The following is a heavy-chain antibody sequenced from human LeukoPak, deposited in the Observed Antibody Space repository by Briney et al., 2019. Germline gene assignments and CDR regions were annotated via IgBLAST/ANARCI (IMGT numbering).Heavy chain of an antibody. Sequence: ASVKVSCKASGYTFTSYGISWVRQAPGQGLEWMGWISAYNGNTNYAQKLQGRVTMTTDTSTSTAYMELRSLRSDDTAVYYCAREGPVLRFLEWLPRYYGMDVWGQGTMVTVSS. CDR1: GYTFTSYG. CDR3: AREGPVLRFLEWLPRYYGMDV. CDR2: ISAYNGNT. J-gene: IGHJ6*02. V-gene: IGHV1-18*01. D-gene: IGHD3-3*01.